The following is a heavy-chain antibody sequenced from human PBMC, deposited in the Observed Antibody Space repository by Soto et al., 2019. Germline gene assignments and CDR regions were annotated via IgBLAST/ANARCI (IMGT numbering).Heavy chain of an antibody. Sequence: QVQVVQSGAEVKKPGASMKVACKASGYSFDTFGMSWVRQVPGQGLEWMGWISIEKGDTNSAQKFQDRVTMTTDTSTSTAYMELRSLTSDDTAVYYWARCYCSVGSCFTCWHFDLWGRGTLVTVSS. V-gene: IGHV1-18*01. CDR2: ISIEKGDT. J-gene: IGHJ2*01. CDR1: GYSFDTFG. CDR3: ARCYCSVGSCFTCWHFDL. D-gene: IGHD2-15*01.